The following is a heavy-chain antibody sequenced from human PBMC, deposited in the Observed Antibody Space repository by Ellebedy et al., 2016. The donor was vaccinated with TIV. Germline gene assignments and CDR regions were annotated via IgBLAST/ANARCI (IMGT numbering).Heavy chain of an antibody. J-gene: IGHJ5*02. CDR2: ISYDGSSK. CDR1: GFTFNSYA. V-gene: IGHV3-30-3*01. D-gene: IGHD3-10*01. CDR3: ARLHAVGAYYLET. Sequence: PGGSLRLSCAASGFTFNSYAMHWVRQAPGKGLEWVAVISYDGSSKYYADAVKGRFTISRDNANNLLFLEMNSLRVEDTAVYYCARLHAVGAYYLETWGQGALVTVSP.